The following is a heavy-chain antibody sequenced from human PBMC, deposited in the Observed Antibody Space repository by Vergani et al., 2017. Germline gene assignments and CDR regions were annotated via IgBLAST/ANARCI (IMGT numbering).Heavy chain of an antibody. J-gene: IGHJ1*01. CDR3: ATKSCGTPGCQIGYFRE. CDR1: GVTSAGYA. D-gene: IGHD1-1*01. CDR2: ISYDGTQK. Sequence: VQLEESGGGLVLPGRSLRLSCVASGVTSAGYAMHWVRQAPGKGLEWVAVISYDGTQKYYADSVKGRFTISRDNSKSTLYLQMNSLRTEDTAVYYCATKSCGTPGCQIGYFREWGQGTLVTVSS. V-gene: IGHV3-30*03.